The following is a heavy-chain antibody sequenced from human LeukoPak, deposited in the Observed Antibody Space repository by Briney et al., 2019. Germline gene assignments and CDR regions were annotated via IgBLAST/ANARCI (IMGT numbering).Heavy chain of an antibody. J-gene: IGHJ6*03. D-gene: IGHD2-2*01. CDR3: ARGDRYCSSTSCSPRYYYYYMDV. CDR2: IIPIFGTA. Sequence: SVKVSCKASGGTFSSYAIGWVRQAPGQGLEWMGGIIPIFGTANYAQKFQGRVTITADESTSTAYMELSSLRSEDTAVYYCARGDRYCSSTSCSPRYYYYYMDVWGKGTTVTVSS. V-gene: IGHV1-69*13. CDR1: GGTFSSYA.